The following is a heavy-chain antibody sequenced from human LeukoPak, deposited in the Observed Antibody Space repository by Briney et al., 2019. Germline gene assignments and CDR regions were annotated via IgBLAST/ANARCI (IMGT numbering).Heavy chain of an antibody. CDR2: ITSSGTYI. D-gene: IGHD3-10*01. V-gene: IGHV3-21*01. CDR3: SRASGGSDLDY. CDR1: GFTFNVFH. Sequence: PGGSLRLSCAACGFTFNVFHMKWVRQAPGKGREWISSITSSGTYITYADSIQGRFTISRDNAKNSLYLQMNRLRVHDTALYYFSRASGGSDLDYWGHGTLVTGSS. J-gene: IGHJ4*01.